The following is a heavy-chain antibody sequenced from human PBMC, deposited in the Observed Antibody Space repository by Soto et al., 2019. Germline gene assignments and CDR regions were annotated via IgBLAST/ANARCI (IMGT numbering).Heavy chain of an antibody. CDR1: GGSISSYY. V-gene: IGHV4-59*01. J-gene: IGHJ6*02. CDR2: IYYSGST. D-gene: IGHD3-10*01. Sequence: QVQLQESGPGLVKPSETLSLTCTVSGGSISSYYWSWIRQPPGKGLEWIGYIYYSGSTNYNPSLKSRVTXXVXTXTNQFSLKLSSVTAADTAVYYCARDGRGGDYYGMDVWGQGTTVTVSS. CDR3: ARDGRGGDYYGMDV.